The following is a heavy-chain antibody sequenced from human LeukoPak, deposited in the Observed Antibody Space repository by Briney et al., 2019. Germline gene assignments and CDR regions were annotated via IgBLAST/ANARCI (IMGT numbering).Heavy chain of an antibody. CDR3: ARGGGDCSGGSCYSDNWFDP. CDR2: MNPNSGNT. D-gene: IGHD2-15*01. J-gene: IGHJ5*02. CDR1: GYTFTSYG. Sequence: ASVKVSCKASGYTFTSYGIDWVRQATGQGLEWMGWMNPNSGNTGYAQKFQGRVTMTRNTSISTAYVELSSLRSEDTAVYYCARGGGDCSGGSCYSDNWFDPWGQGTLVTVSS. V-gene: IGHV1-8*01.